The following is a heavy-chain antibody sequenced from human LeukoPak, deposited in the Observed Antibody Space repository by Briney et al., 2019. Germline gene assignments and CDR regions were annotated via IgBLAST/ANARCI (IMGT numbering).Heavy chain of an antibody. CDR3: AREGTVRWFDP. J-gene: IGHJ5*02. CDR2: IYHSGST. Sequence: SETLSLTCTVSGGSISSYYWSWIRQPPGKGLEWIGYIYHSGSTNYNPSLTSRVTISVDTSKNQFSLKLSSVTAADTAVYYCAREGTVRWFDPWGQGTLVIVSS. CDR1: GGSISSYY. D-gene: IGHD1-14*01. V-gene: IGHV4-59*12.